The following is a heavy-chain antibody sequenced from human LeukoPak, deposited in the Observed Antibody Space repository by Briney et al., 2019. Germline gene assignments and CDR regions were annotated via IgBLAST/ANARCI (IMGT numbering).Heavy chain of an antibody. CDR3: ARGGWETYFDY. D-gene: IGHD1-26*01. J-gene: IGHJ4*02. V-gene: IGHV3-11*04. CDR2: MSSSGTKI. Sequence: SGGSLRLPCAASGFTLSDYYMSWIRQAPGRGLEWVSYMSSSGTKIYYTGSVKGRFTISRDIAKKSVYLQMNSLRAEDTAVYYCARGGWETYFDYWGLGTLVTVSS. CDR1: GFTLSDYY.